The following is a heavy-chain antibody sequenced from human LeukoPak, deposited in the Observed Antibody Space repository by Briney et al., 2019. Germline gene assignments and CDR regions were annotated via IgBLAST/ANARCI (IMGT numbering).Heavy chain of an antibody. D-gene: IGHD3-22*01. J-gene: IGHJ3*02. Sequence: SETLSLTCTVSGGSISSYYWTWIRQPPGKGLEWIGYMSNSGSTNYNPSLKSRVTISVDTSKNQFSLKLTSVTAEDTAVYYCARRYYDSSGYLQDAFDIWGQGTMVTVSS. V-gene: IGHV4-59*01. CDR2: MSNSGST. CDR3: ARRYYDSSGYLQDAFDI. CDR1: GGSISSYY.